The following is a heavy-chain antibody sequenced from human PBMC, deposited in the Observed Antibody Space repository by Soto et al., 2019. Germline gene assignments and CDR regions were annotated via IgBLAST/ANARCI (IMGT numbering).Heavy chain of an antibody. CDR3: ANGRGYCSTTSCYVGSDY. J-gene: IGHJ4*02. Sequence: EVQLLESGGGLVQPGGSLRLSCAASGFTFSSYAMSWVRQAPGKGLEWVSAISGSGGSTYYADSVKGRFTISRDNSKNTLYLQMNSIRAEYTAVDYCANGRGYCSTTSCYVGSDYWGQGTLVTVSS. CDR2: ISGSGGST. D-gene: IGHD2-2*01. CDR1: GFTFSSYA. V-gene: IGHV3-23*01.